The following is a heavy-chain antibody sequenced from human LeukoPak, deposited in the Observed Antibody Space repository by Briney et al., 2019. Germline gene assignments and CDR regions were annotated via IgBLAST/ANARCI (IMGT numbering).Heavy chain of an antibody. D-gene: IGHD5-12*01. CDR1: GGTFSSYA. J-gene: IGHJ6*03. Sequence: GSSVTVTCKASGGTFSSYAISWVRQAPGQGLEWMGGIIPIFGTANYAQKFQGRVTITTDESTSTAYMELSSLRSEDTAVYYCASTAASGYDWDYYYYMDVWGKGTTVTVSS. V-gene: IGHV1-69*05. CDR3: ASTAASGYDWDYYYYMDV. CDR2: IIPIFGTA.